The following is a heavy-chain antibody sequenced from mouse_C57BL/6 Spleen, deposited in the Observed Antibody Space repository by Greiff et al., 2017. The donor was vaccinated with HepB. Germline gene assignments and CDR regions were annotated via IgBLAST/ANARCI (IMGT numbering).Heavy chain of an antibody. J-gene: IGHJ4*01. CDR1: GFTFSDYG. Sequence: EVHLVESGGGLVKPGGSLKLSCAASGFTFSDYGMHWVRQAPEKGLEWVAYISSGSSTIYYADTVKGRFTISRDNAKNTLFLQMTSLRSEDTAMYYCARNDGYPYAMDYWGQGTSVTVSS. CDR2: ISSGSSTI. CDR3: ARNDGYPYAMDY. D-gene: IGHD2-3*01. V-gene: IGHV5-17*01.